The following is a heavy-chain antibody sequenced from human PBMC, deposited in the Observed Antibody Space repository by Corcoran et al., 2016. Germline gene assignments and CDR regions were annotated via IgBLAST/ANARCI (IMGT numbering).Heavy chain of an antibody. D-gene: IGHD3-22*01. CDR2: ISAYNGNT. J-gene: IGHJ4*02. CDR3: SRDLGPYDSSGYYEGCFDY. CDR1: GYTFTSYG. V-gene: IGHV1-18*01. Sequence: QVQLVQSGAEVKKPGASVKVSCKASGYTFTSYGISWVRQAPGQGLEWMGWISAYNGNTNYAQKLQGRVTMTTDTSTSTAYMELRSLRSDDTAVDYCSRDLGPYDSSGYYEGCFDYWGQGTLVTVSS.